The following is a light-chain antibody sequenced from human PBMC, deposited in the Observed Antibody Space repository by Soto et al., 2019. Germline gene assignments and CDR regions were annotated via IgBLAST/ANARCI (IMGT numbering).Light chain of an antibody. J-gene: IGLJ1*01. CDR1: SSDVGGYNY. CDR3: NSYAGSSNV. Sequence: LAQPPSASGSPGQSVAISCTGTSSDVGGYNYVSWYQQHPGKAPKLMIYEVNKRPSGVPDRFSGSKSGNTASLTVSGLQAEDEADYYCNSYAGSSNVFGTGTKVTVL. CDR2: EVN. V-gene: IGLV2-8*01.